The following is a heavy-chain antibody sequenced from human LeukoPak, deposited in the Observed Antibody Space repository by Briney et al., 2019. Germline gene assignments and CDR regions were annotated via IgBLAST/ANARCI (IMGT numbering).Heavy chain of an antibody. Sequence: SVKVSCKASGGTFSSYAISWVRQAPGQGLEWMGGIIPIFGTANYAQKLQGRVTMTTDTSTSTAYMELRSLRSDDTAVYYCAVSLLGYCSGGSCYPSPDYWGQGTLVTVSS. CDR1: GGTFSSYA. J-gene: IGHJ4*02. CDR3: AVSLLGYCSGGSCYPSPDY. CDR2: IIPIFGTA. D-gene: IGHD2-15*01. V-gene: IGHV1-69*05.